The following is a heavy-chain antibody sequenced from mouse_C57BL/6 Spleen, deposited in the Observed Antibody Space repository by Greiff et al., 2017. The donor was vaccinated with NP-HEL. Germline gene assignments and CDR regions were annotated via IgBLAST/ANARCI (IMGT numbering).Heavy chain of an antibody. D-gene: IGHD2-1*01. CDR2: ICSGGST. J-gene: IGHJ4*01. CDR1: GFSLTSYG. Sequence: QVQLKQSGPGLVQPSQSLSITCTVSGFSLTSYGVHWVRQSPGKGLEWLGVICSGGSTDYNAAFISRLSIIKGHSKSKVIYIKNSLQADDTAIYYCAKKDYGNFYYAMDYWGQGTSVTVAS. V-gene: IGHV2-2*01. CDR3: AKKDYGNFYYAMDY.